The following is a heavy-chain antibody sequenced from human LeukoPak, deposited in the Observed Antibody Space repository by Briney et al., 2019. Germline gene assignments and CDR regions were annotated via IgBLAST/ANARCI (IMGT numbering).Heavy chain of an antibody. Sequence: SETLSLTCTVSGGSIGSYYWSWIRQPPGKGLEWIGYIYYSGSTNYNPSLKSRVTISVDTSKNQFSLKLSSVTAADTAVYYCARVRPRSGYGNLFDYWGQGTLVTVSS. CDR1: GGSIGSYY. CDR2: IYYSGST. D-gene: IGHD3-22*01. V-gene: IGHV4-59*01. CDR3: ARVRPRSGYGNLFDY. J-gene: IGHJ4*02.